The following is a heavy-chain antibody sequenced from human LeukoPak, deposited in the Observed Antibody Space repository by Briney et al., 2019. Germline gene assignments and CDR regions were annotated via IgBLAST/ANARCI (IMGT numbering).Heavy chain of an antibody. V-gene: IGHV3-53*01. CDR1: GFPVSSNY. J-gene: IGHJ3*02. CDR2: IDRGGNT. D-gene: IGHD6-19*01. CDR3: ARTRLDAFDI. Sequence: GGSLRLSCAASGFPVSSNYMSWVRQAPGKGLEWVSIIDRGGNTYYAVSVKGRFTISRDNSKNMVFLHMNSLRAEDTAVFYCARTRLDAFDIWGQGTMVSVSS.